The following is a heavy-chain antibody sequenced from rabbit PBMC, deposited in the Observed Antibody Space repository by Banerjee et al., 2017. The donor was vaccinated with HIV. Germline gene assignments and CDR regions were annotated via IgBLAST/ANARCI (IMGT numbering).Heavy chain of an antibody. CDR1: GFSFSSSYW. D-gene: IGHD1-1*01. CDR2: IAGGSVGIS. CDR3: LASSSGYYPNYYGMDL. J-gene: IGHJ6*01. V-gene: IGHV1S40*01. Sequence: QSLEESGGDLVKPGASLTLTCTASGFSFSSSYWICWVRQAPGKRPEWIACIAGGSVGISYYASWVNGRFTISSHNAQNTLYLQLNSLTAADTATYFCLASSSGYYPNYYGMDLWGPGTLVTVS.